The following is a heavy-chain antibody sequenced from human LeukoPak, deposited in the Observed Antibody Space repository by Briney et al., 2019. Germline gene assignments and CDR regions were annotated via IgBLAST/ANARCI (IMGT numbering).Heavy chain of an antibody. CDR2: ISGSGGST. D-gene: IGHD4/OR15-4a*01. Sequence: GGSLRLSCAASGFTFSSYGMSWVRQAPGKGLEWVSAISGSGGSTYYADSVKGRFAISRDNSKNTLYLQMNSLRAEDTAVYYCAKEPTVLTRYFDYWGQGTLVTVSS. J-gene: IGHJ4*02. V-gene: IGHV3-23*01. CDR3: AKEPTVLTRYFDY. CDR1: GFTFSSYG.